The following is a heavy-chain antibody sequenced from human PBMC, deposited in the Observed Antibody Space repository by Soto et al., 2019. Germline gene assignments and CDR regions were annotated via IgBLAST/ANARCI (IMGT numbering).Heavy chain of an antibody. CDR2: IIPIFGTA. D-gene: IGHD6-6*01. V-gene: IGHV1-69*01. CDR1: GGTFSSYA. CDR3: ARVGGEGIAARRGYYYYGMDV. Sequence: QVQLVQSGAEVKKPGSSVKVSCKASGGTFSSYAISWVRQAPGQGLEWMGGIIPIFGTASYAQKVQGRVTITADESTSTAYMERSSLRSEDTAVYYCARVGGEGIAARRGYYYYGMDVWGQGPTVTVSS. J-gene: IGHJ6*02.